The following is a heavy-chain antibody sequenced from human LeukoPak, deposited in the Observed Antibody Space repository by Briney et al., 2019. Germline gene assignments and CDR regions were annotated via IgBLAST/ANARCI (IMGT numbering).Heavy chain of an antibody. CDR3: ARVLAYCGGDCYSAFDY. CDR2: IYHSGST. D-gene: IGHD2-21*02. V-gene: IGHV4-30-2*01. CDR1: GGSISSGGYS. J-gene: IGHJ4*02. Sequence: SQTLSLTCAVSGGSISSGGYSWSWIRQPPGKGLEWIGYIYHSGSTYYNPSLKSRVTISVDRSKNQFSLKLSSVTAADTAVYYCARVLAYCGGDCYSAFDYWGQGTLVTVSS.